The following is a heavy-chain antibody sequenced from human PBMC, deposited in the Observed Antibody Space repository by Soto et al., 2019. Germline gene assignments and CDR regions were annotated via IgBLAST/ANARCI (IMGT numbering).Heavy chain of an antibody. CDR2: INPRNGST. D-gene: IGHD5-18*01. CDR3: AKGSSGYSWG. Sequence: ASVKVSCKASGYTFISYYMHWVRQAPGQGLAWVGIINPRNGSTSNAKNYQNRVMMTRDTSTSTVYMELSSLRSEDTAVYYCAKGSSGYSWGWGQGTLVTVSS. CDR1: GYTFISYY. V-gene: IGHV1-46*01. J-gene: IGHJ4*02.